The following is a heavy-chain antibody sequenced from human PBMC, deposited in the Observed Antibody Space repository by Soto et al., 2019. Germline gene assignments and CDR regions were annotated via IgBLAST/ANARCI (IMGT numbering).Heavy chain of an antibody. D-gene: IGHD2-15*01. CDR3: ARRGSGRSFDY. J-gene: IGHJ4*02. V-gene: IGHV4-59*08. CDR1: GDSISSHY. CDR2: IYYSGST. Sequence: PSETLSLTCAVSGDSISSHYWSWIRQPPGKGLEWIGGIYYSGSTNYNPSLKSRVTISVDTSKNQFSLKLSSVTAADTAVYYCARRGSGRSFDYWGQGTLVTVSS.